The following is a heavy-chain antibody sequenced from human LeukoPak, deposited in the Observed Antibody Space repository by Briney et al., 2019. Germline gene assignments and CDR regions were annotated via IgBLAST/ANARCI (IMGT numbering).Heavy chain of an antibody. CDR3: TTLKDIVVAVAATPDYYYYMDV. D-gene: IGHD2-15*01. V-gene: IGHV3-15*01. CDR1: GFTFSNAW. CDR2: IKSKTDGGTT. J-gene: IGHJ6*03. Sequence: PGGSLRLSCAASGFTFSNAWMSWVRQAPGKGLGWVGRIKSKTDGGTTDYAAPVKGRFTISRDDSKNTLYLQMNSLKTEDTAVYYCTTLKDIVVAVAATPDYYYYMDVWGNGTSVTVSS.